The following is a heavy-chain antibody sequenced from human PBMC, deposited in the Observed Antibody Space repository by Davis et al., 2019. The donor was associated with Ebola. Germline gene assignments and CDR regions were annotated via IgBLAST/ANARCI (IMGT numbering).Heavy chain of an antibody. V-gene: IGHV5-51*01. J-gene: IGHJ3*02. Sequence: GESLKISCKGSGYSFTSYWIGWVRQMPGKGLEWMGIIYPGDSDTRYSPSFQGQVTISADKSINTAYLQWSSLKASDTAMYYCARPSYYDSSGGRAVAFDIWGQGTMVTVSS. CDR3: ARPSYYDSSGGRAVAFDI. CDR1: GYSFTSYW. CDR2: IYPGDSDT. D-gene: IGHD3-22*01.